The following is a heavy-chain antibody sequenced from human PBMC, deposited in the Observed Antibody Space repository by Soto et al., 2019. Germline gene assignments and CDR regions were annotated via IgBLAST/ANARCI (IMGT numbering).Heavy chain of an antibody. V-gene: IGHV3-74*01. J-gene: IGHJ4*02. CDR2: IKSDGSST. CDR1: GFTFSSYW. D-gene: IGHD2-2*01. Sequence: EVQLVESGGALVQPGGSLRLSCAASGFTFSSYWMHWVRQAPGKGLVWVSRIKSDGSSTNYADSVEGRFTISRDNAKNTLYLQMNSLTAEDTAVYYCARGYCSSSSGWSFDHWGQGTPVTVSS. CDR3: ARGYCSSSSGWSFDH.